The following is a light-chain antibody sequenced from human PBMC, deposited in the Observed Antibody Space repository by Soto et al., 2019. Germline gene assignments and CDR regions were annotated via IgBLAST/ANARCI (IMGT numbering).Light chain of an antibody. J-gene: IGLJ3*02. Sequence: QSVLTQPASVSGSPGQSITISCTGTSRDVGSYNLVSWYQQHPGNAPKLMIYEGSKRPSGVSNRFFGSKSGNTASLTISGLQAEDGADYYCCSFARGSTLVFGGGTKLTVL. CDR2: EGS. CDR1: SRDVGSYNL. CDR3: CSFARGSTLV. V-gene: IGLV2-23*01.